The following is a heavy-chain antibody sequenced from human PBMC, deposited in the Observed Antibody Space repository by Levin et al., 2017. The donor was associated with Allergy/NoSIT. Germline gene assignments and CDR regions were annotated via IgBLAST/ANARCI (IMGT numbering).Heavy chain of an antibody. CDR1: GFTFSSYS. CDR3: ARDAEPGIAAAGTRFWFDP. D-gene: IGHD6-13*01. V-gene: IGHV3-48*04. CDR2: ISNSSSTI. J-gene: IGHJ5*02. Sequence: GESLKISCAASGFTFSSYSMNWVRQAPGKGLEWVSYISNSSSTIYYADSVKGRFTISRDNAKNSLYLQMNSLRAEDTAVYYCARDAEPGIAAAGTRFWFDPWGQGTLVTVSS.